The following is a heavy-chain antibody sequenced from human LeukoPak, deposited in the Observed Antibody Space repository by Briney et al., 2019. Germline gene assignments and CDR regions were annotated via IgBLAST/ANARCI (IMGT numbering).Heavy chain of an antibody. D-gene: IGHD5-18*01. Sequence: SGGSLRLSCVASGFTFSTYAMNWVRRAPGKGLEWVSSISGGGDSIDYGDSVKGRFASSRDNSKRTLYLQMTYLRAEDTAVYYCAKNWGPGMAFYESWGQGTQVTVSS. CDR1: GFTFSTYA. CDR2: ISGGGDSI. CDR3: AKNWGPGMAFYES. J-gene: IGHJ4*02. V-gene: IGHV3-23*01.